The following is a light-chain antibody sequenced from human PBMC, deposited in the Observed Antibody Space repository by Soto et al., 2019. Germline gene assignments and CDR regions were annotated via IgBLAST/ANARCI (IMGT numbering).Light chain of an antibody. V-gene: IGLV2-14*01. CDR1: SSDVGAYNY. J-gene: IGLJ3*02. CDR3: SSYTGSSTLWV. CDR2: EVS. Sequence: QSVLTQPASVSGSPGQSITISCTGTSSDVGAYNYVSWYQQHPGKAPKLLIYEVSNRPSGVSERFSGSKSGNTASLTISGLQAEDEADYYCSSYTGSSTLWVFGGGTKLTVL.